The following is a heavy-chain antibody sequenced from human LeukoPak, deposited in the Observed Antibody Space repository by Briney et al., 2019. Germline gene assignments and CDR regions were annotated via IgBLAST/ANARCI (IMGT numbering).Heavy chain of an antibody. CDR1: GFSFTSYW. Sequence: GESLKISCKGSGFSFTSYWIGWVRQMPGKGLEWMGIIHPVDSHTRYSPSFQGQVSISADKSISTAYLQWSSLKAADTAMYYCARRGKSAFYVWGQGTMVTVSS. D-gene: IGHD3-16*01. J-gene: IGHJ3*01. V-gene: IGHV5-51*01. CDR2: IHPVDSHT. CDR3: ARRGKSAFYV.